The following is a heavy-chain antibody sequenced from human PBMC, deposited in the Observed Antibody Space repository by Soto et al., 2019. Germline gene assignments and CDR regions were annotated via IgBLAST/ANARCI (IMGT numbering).Heavy chain of an antibody. D-gene: IGHD3-22*01. CDR3: ASPSYYYDSSGGPYYYGMDV. Sequence: SVKVSCKAAGGTFSSYAISWVRQAPGQGLEWMGGIIPIFGTANYAQKFQGRVTITADKSTSTAYMELSSLRSEDTAVYFCASPSYYYDSSGGPYYYGMDVWG. J-gene: IGHJ6*02. CDR1: GGTFSSYA. CDR2: IIPIFGTA. V-gene: IGHV1-69*06.